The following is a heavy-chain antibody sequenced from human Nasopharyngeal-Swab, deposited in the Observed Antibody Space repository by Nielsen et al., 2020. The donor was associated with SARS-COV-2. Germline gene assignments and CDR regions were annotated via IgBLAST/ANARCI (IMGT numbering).Heavy chain of an antibody. D-gene: IGHD2-2*01. CDR3: ASNSTSWYGSAFDI. V-gene: IGHV4-59*01. CDR2: IYYSGST. Sequence: SETLSLTCTVSGGSISSYYWGWIRQPPGKGLEWIGYIYYSGSTNYNPSLKSRVTISVDTSKNQFSLKLTSVTAADTAVYYCASNSTSWYGSAFDIWGQGTMVTVSS. J-gene: IGHJ3*02. CDR1: GGSISSYY.